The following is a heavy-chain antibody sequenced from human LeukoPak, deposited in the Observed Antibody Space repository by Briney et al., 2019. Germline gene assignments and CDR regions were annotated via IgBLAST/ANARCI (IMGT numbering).Heavy chain of an antibody. D-gene: IGHD6-13*01. Sequence: GGSLRLSCAASGFTFNNYAMSWVRQAPGKGPEWVSAISGSGGSTYYADSVKGRFTISRDNSKNTLYLQMNSLRAEDTAVYSCAKGESSSWSYYYYGMDVWGQGTTVTVSS. CDR2: ISGSGGST. CDR3: AKGESSSWSYYYYGMDV. J-gene: IGHJ6*02. V-gene: IGHV3-23*01. CDR1: GFTFNNYA.